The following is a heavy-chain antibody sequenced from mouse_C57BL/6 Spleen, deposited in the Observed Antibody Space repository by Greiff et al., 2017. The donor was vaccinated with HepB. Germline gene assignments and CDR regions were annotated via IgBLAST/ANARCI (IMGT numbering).Heavy chain of an antibody. Sequence: EVQLQQSGAELVRPGASVKLSCTASGFNIKDYYMHWVKQRPEQGLEWIGRIDPEDGDTEYAPKFQGKATMTADTSSNTAYLQLSSLTSEDTAVYYCTRSITTVVPSVWGTGTTVTVSS. D-gene: IGHD1-1*01. J-gene: IGHJ1*03. CDR2: IDPEDGDT. CDR3: TRSITTVVPSV. V-gene: IGHV14-1*01. CDR1: GFNIKDYY.